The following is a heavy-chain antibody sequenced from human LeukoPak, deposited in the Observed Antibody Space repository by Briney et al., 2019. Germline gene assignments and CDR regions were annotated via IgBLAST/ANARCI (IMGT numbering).Heavy chain of an antibody. V-gene: IGHV4-59*01. CDR2: IYYSGST. D-gene: IGHD3-10*01. CDR3: ARDRGALLFDY. J-gene: IGHJ4*02. CDR1: GGSISSYY. Sequence: SETLSLTFTVSGGSISSYYWSWIRQPPGKGLEWIGYIYYSGSTNYNPSLKSRVTISVDTSKNQFSLKLSSVTAADTAVYYCARDRGALLFDYWGQGTLVTVSS.